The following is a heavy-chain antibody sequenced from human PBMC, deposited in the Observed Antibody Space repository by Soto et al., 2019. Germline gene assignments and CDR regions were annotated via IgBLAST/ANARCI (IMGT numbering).Heavy chain of an antibody. J-gene: IGHJ5*02. CDR3: ACSVDTAMVLDP. Sequence: PSETLSLTCPVSGGSMSSYYLSWIRQPPGKGLEWIGYIYYSGSTNYNPSLKSRVTISVDTSKNQFSLKLSSVTAADTAVYYCACSVDTAMVLDPWGQGTLVTGSS. CDR1: GGSMSSYY. CDR2: IYYSGST. V-gene: IGHV4-59*01. D-gene: IGHD5-18*01.